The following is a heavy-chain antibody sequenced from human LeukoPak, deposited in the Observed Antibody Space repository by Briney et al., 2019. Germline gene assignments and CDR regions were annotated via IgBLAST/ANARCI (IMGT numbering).Heavy chain of an antibody. CDR1: GFTFSSYA. Sequence: GGSLRLSCSASGFTFSSYAMHWVRQAPGKGLQYVSAISSYGGSTYYPDSVKGRFTISRDNSMNTLYLQMNSLTTEDTAVYFCAKGAPIGWAVVDYWGQGTLVTVSS. J-gene: IGHJ4*02. D-gene: IGHD6-19*01. CDR2: ISSYGGST. V-gene: IGHV3-64*04. CDR3: AKGAPIGWAVVDY.